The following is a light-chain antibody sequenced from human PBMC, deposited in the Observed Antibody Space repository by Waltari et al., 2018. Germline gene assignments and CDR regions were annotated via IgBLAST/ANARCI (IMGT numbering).Light chain of an antibody. CDR2: GSS. J-gene: IGKJ2*01. CDR1: QSISSIY. Sequence: IVLTQSPGTLALSPGERATLSCRAIQSISSIYLAWYQQKPGPAPRLLIYGSSSRATGIPDRFSGSGSGTDFTLTISRLEPEDFAVYYCQRYGDSPKYTFGQGTKLEIK. CDR3: QRYGDSPKYT. V-gene: IGKV3-20*01.